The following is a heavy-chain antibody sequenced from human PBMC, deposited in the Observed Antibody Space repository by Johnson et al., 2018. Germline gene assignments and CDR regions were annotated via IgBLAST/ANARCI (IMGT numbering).Heavy chain of an antibody. D-gene: IGHD3-22*01. CDR3: ARVLYYDSSCYHKGDAFHI. CDR1: GYTFSGYA. Sequence: QVQLVQSGAEVKRPGASVKVSCKASGYTFSGYAVHWVRQAPGQRLEWMGIINPSGCSTSYAPQFQGRVTMTRDTSTGTVYMELSSLRAEDTAVYYCARVLYYDSSCYHKGDAFHIWGQGTMVPVSS. V-gene: IGHV1-46*01. CDR2: INPSGCST. J-gene: IGHJ3*02.